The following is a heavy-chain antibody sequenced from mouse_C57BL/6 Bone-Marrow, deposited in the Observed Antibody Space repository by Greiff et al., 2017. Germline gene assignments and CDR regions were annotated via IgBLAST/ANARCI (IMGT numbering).Heavy chain of an antibody. CDR1: GYTFTDYY. D-gene: IGHD1-1*01. J-gene: IGHJ1*03. V-gene: IGHV1-75*01. CDR3: AGEGTTVVGGYFDV. Sequence: LQQSGPELVKPGASVKISCKASGYTFTDYYINWVKQRPGQGLEWIGWIFPGSGSTYYNEKFKGKATLTVDKSSSTAYMLLSSLTSEDSAVYFCAGEGTTVVGGYFDVWGTGTTVTVSS. CDR2: IFPGSGST.